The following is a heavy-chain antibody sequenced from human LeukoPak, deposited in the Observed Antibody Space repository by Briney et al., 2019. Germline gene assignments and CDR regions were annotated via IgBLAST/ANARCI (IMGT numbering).Heavy chain of an antibody. CDR1: GFTFSTYE. Sequence: PGGTLRLSCAASGFTFSTYEMHWVRQAPGKGLEWVSFISSSGSSINYADSVKGRFTISRDNSKNTLYVQMNSLRAEDTALYYCAKIRGSYLDYWGQGTLVTV. V-gene: IGHV3-23*01. J-gene: IGHJ4*02. CDR2: ISSSGSSI. CDR3: AKIRGSYLDY. D-gene: IGHD1-26*01.